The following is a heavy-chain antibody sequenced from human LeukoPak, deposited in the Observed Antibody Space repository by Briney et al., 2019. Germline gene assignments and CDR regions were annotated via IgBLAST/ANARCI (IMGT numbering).Heavy chain of an antibody. CDR1: GDSISTSNVH. CDR2: LDYSGTT. CDR3: ARSRSNSRTDFEY. J-gene: IGHJ4*02. Sequence: SETLSLTCTVSGDSISTSNVHWGWIRQPPGKGLERIVSLDYSGTTYYNPSLNRRVTLSVDTSKNQISLSLISVTDADRAVYYCARSRSNSRTDFEYWGQGTLVTVSS. V-gene: IGHV4-39*07. D-gene: IGHD3/OR15-3a*01.